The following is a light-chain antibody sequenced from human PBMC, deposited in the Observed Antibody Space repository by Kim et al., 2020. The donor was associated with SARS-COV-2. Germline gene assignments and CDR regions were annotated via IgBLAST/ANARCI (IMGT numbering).Light chain of an antibody. CDR1: QSVSSSY. J-gene: IGKJ4*01. CDR3: QQYGSSLLI. Sequence: EIVLTQSPGTLSLSPGERATLSCRASQSVSSSYLAWYQQKPGQAPRLLIYGASSRATGIPDRFSGSGSGTDFTLTISRLEPEDFAVYYCQQYGSSLLIFGGGTKLEI. CDR2: GAS. V-gene: IGKV3-20*01.